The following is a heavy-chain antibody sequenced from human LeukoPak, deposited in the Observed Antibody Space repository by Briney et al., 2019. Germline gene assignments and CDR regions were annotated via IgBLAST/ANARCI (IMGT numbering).Heavy chain of an antibody. D-gene: IGHD6-19*01. CDR1: GYSISSGYY. Sequence: PSETLSLTCTVSGYSISSGYYWGWIRQPPGKGLEWIGYIYYSGSTNYNPSLKSRVTISVDTSKNQFSLKLSSVTAADTAVYYCARYSRGAVAGSPLDYWGQGTLVTVSS. CDR3: ARYSRGAVAGSPLDY. J-gene: IGHJ4*02. CDR2: IYYSGST. V-gene: IGHV4-61*01.